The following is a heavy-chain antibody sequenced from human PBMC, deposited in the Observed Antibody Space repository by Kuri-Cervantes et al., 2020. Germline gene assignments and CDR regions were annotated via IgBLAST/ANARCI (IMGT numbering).Heavy chain of an antibody. V-gene: IGHV1-18*01. CDR3: ARVTYGSGSYYNVRFFDY. Sequence: ASVKVCCKASGYTLTSYGISWVRQAPGQGLEWMGWISAYNGNTNYAQKLQGRVTMTTDTSTSTAYMELRSLRSDDTAVYYCARVTYGSGSYYNVRFFDYWGQGTLVTVSS. J-gene: IGHJ4*02. D-gene: IGHD3-10*01. CDR1: GYTLTSYG. CDR2: ISAYNGNT.